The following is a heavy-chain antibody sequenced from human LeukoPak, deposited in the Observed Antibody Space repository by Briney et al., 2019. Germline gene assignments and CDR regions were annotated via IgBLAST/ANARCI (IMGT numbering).Heavy chain of an antibody. CDR2: ISSSGSTI. CDR3: ARFSYDYVWGSYRYSYYFDY. V-gene: IGHV3-11*04. CDR1: GFTFSDYY. D-gene: IGHD3-16*02. Sequence: GGSLRLSCAASGFTFSDYYMSWIRQAPGKGLEWVSYISSSGSTIYYADSVKGRFTISRDNAKNTLYLQMNILRAEDTAVYYCARFSYDYVWGSYRYSYYFDYWGQGTLVTVSS. J-gene: IGHJ4*02.